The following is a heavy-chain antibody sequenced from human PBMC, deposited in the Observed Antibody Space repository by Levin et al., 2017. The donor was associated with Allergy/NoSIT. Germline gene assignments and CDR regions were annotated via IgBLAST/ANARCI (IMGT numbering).Heavy chain of an antibody. CDR1: GGSISSSNW. V-gene: IGHV4-4*02. CDR2: IYHSGST. D-gene: IGHD2-2*01. Sequence: PSETLSLTCAVSGGSISSSNWWSWVRQPPGKGLEWIGEIYHSGSTNYNPSLKSRVTISVDKSKNQFSLKLSSVTAADTAVYYCARRRGYGGTSSRKPGEGHNWGQGTLVTVSS. CDR3: ARRRGYGGTSSRKPGEGHN. J-gene: IGHJ4*02.